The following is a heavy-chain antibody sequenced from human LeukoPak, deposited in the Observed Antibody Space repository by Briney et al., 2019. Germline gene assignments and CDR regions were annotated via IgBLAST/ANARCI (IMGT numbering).Heavy chain of an antibody. CDR2: ISGSGGST. V-gene: IGHV3-23*01. Sequence: GGSLRLSCAASGFTFTNYAMSWVRQAPGKGPEWVSAISGSGGSTYYADSVKGRFTISRDNSKNTLYLQMNSLRAEDTAVYYCAKGQKYYYDSSGEYYYYMDVWGKGTTVTVSS. CDR1: GFTFTNYA. CDR3: AKGQKYYYDSSGEYYYYMDV. D-gene: IGHD3-22*01. J-gene: IGHJ6*03.